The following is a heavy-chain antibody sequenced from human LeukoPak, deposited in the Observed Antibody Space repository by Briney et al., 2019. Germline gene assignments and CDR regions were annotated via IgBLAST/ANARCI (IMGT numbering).Heavy chain of an antibody. D-gene: IGHD3-3*01. CDR2: INLSGST. CDR1: GGSFSGSY. J-gene: IGHJ4*02. V-gene: IGHV4-34*01. Sequence: PSETLSLTCGVSGGSFSGSYWGWIRQPPGKGLEWIGEINLSGSTNYNSSLTSRVTISLDTSKNQFSLNLRAVTTADTAVYYCARVSISLFGVVTAHFDSWGQGTLVAVSS. CDR3: ARVSISLFGVVTAHFDS.